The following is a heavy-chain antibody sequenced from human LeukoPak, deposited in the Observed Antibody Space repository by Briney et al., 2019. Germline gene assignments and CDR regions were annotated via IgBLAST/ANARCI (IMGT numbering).Heavy chain of an antibody. V-gene: IGHV4-4*07. CDR3: ARDFWSGYYRVGWFDP. CDR2: IYTSGSI. Sequence: SETLSLTCTVSGGSISSYYWSWIRQPAGKGLEWIGRIYTSGSINYNPSLKSRVTMSVDTSKNQFSLKLSSVTAADTAVYYCARDFWSGYYRVGWFDPWGQGTLVTVSS. J-gene: IGHJ5*02. CDR1: GGSISSYY. D-gene: IGHD3-3*01.